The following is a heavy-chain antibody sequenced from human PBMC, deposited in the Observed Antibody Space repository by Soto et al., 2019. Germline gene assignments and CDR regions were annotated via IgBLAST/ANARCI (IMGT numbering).Heavy chain of an antibody. CDR1: GYSFTSYW. CDR3: ARLNSRGSGVGYYGMDV. CDR2: IYPGDSDT. D-gene: IGHD1-26*01. Sequence: GESLKISCKGSGYSFTSYWIVWVRQMPGKGLEWMGIIYPGDSDTRYSPSFQGQVTISADKSISTAYLQWSSLKASDTAMYYCARLNSRGSGVGYYGMDVWGQGTTVTVSS. J-gene: IGHJ6*02. V-gene: IGHV5-51*01.